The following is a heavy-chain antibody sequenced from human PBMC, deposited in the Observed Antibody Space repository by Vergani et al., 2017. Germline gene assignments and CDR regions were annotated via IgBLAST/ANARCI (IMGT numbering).Heavy chain of an antibody. V-gene: IGHV3-48*04. CDR3: ARDPPPYYDSSGYLDY. J-gene: IGHJ4*02. Sequence: EVQLLESGGGLVQPGGSLRLSCAASGFTFSSYSMNWVRQAPGKGLEWVSYISSSNSTIYYAVSVKGRFTISRDNAKNSLYLLMNSLRAEDTAVYYCARDPPPYYDSSGYLDYWGQGTLVTVSS. CDR2: ISSSNSTI. D-gene: IGHD3-22*01. CDR1: GFTFSSYS.